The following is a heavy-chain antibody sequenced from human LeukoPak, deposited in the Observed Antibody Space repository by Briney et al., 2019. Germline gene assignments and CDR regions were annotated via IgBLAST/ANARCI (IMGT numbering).Heavy chain of an antibody. J-gene: IGHJ5*02. CDR2: MNPNSGNT. D-gene: IGHD5-18*01. V-gene: IGHV1-8*01. CDR1: GYTFTSYD. CDR3: ARGRARGYSYGYPVLNWFDH. Sequence: ASVKVSCKASGYTFTSYDINWVRQAPGQGLEWMGWMNPNSGNTVYAQKFQGRVTMTRNTSISTAYMELSSLRSEDTAVYYCARGRARGYSYGYPVLNWFDHWGQGTLVTVSS.